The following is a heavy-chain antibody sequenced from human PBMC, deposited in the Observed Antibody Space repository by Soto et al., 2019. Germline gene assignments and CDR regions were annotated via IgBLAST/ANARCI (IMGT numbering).Heavy chain of an antibody. CDR3: ARGLNKAALSFEK. CDR1: GFTFANYA. CDR2: INWYGASA. J-gene: IGHJ4*01. V-gene: IGHV3-20*04. D-gene: IGHD6-25*01. Sequence: GGSPRLSCTISGFTFANYAMSWVRQAPGKGLEWISGINWYGASAGYADSVKGRFTISRDNAKNSLYLQMHSLRAEDTALYYCARGLNKAALSFEKWGQGTLVTV.